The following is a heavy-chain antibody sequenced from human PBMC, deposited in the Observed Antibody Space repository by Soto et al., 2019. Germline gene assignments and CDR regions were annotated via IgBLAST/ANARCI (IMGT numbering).Heavy chain of an antibody. D-gene: IGHD6-19*01. V-gene: IGHV3-30*18. CDR1: GFTFSSYG. CDR3: AKAISGWFYDY. Sequence: QVQLEESGGGVVQPGRSLRLSCAASGFTFSSYGMHWVRQAPGKGLEWVAVISFDGSNNYYADSVKGRFTISRDNSKDTLYLQMNSLRAEDTAVYYCAKAISGWFYDYWGQGPLVTVSS. J-gene: IGHJ4*02. CDR2: ISFDGSNN.